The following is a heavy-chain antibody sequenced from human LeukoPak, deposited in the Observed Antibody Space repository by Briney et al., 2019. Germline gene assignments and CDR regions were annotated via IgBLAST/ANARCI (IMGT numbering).Heavy chain of an antibody. CDR2: IYYSGST. J-gene: IGHJ4*02. Sequence: SETLSLTCTVSGGSLGSTTYYWSWIRQHPGKGLEWIGYIYYSGSTYYNPSLKSRVTISVDTSKNQFSLKLTSVTAADTAVYYCARDRSPSGTSTGNLDFWGQGTLVTVSS. CDR1: GGSLGSTTYY. V-gene: IGHV4-31*03. CDR3: ARDRSPSGTSTGNLDF. D-gene: IGHD1-26*01.